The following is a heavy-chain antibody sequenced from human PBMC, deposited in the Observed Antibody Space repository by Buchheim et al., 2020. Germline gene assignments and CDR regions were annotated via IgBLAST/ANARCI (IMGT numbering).Heavy chain of an antibody. D-gene: IGHD5-24*01. CDR3: ARLVLNGYNYFRHIDL. V-gene: IGHV4-31*03. Sequence: QVQLQESGPGLVKPSQTLSLTCTVSGGSISSGGYYWSWIRQHPGKGLEWIGYIYYSGSTYYNPSLKSRVTISVDTSKNQFPLKLSSVTAADTAVYFCARLVLNGYNYFRHIDLWGRGTL. J-gene: IGHJ2*01. CDR1: GGSISSGGYY. CDR2: IYYSGST.